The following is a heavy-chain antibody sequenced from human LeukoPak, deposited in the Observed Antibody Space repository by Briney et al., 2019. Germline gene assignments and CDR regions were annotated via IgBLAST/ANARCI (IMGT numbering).Heavy chain of an antibody. D-gene: IGHD4-23*01. CDR1: GGTFSSYA. CDR2: IIPIFGTA. V-gene: IGHV1-69*13. Sequence: SVKVSCKASGGTFSSYAISWVRQAPGQGLEWMGGIIPIFGTANYAQKFQGRVTITADESTSTAYMELSSLRSEDTAVYYCALDYGGNGPEGYWGQGTLVTVSS. CDR3: ALDYGGNGPEGY. J-gene: IGHJ4*02.